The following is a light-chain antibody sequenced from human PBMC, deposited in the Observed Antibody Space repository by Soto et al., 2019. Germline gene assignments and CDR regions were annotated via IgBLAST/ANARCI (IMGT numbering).Light chain of an antibody. J-gene: IGKJ1*01. V-gene: IGKV1-5*03. CDR2: TAS. CDR1: QNIRSR. Sequence: DFQMTQSPSTLSSSLGDSVTITCRASQNIRSRLAWFQQKPGKAPKLLIYTASSLESGVQSRFSGSGSGTDSTLTIRSLQPDDFATYYCKQYNSYRTCGQGTKVDIK. CDR3: KQYNSYRT.